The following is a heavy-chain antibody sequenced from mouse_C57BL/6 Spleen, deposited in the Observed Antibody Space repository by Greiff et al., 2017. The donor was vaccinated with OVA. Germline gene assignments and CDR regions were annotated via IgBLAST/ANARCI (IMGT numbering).Heavy chain of an antibody. Sequence: QVQLQQSGPELVKPGASVKISCKASGYAFSSSWMNWVKQRPGKGLEWIGRIYPGDGDTNYNAKFKGKATLTADKSSSTAYMQLSSLTSEDSAVYFCARGTGYGSSYWYFDVWGTGTTVTVSS. CDR2: IYPGDGDT. CDR3: ARGTGYGSSYWYFDV. D-gene: IGHD1-1*01. CDR1: GYAFSSSW. V-gene: IGHV1-82*01. J-gene: IGHJ1*03.